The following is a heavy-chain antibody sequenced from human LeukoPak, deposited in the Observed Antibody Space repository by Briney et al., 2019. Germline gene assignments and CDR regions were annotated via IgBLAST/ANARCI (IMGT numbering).Heavy chain of an antibody. J-gene: IGHJ5*02. Sequence: PSETLSLTCTVSGGSISSYYWGWIRQPPGKGLEWIGSISYSGSTYYKSSLKSRVTMAVDTSKNHFSLKLSSVTAADTAVYYCVRHALTTEDWFDPWGQGTLVTVSS. CDR2: ISYSGST. V-gene: IGHV4-39*01. D-gene: IGHD4-17*01. CDR3: VRHALTTEDWFDP. CDR1: GGSISSYY.